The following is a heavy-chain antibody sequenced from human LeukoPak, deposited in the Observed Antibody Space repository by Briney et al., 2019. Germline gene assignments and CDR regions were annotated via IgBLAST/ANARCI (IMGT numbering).Heavy chain of an antibody. CDR2: INQDGSED. Sequence: GGSLRLSCAASGFTFSSYWMHWVRQAPGKGLEWVANINQDGSEDAYVDSVKGRFAISRDNARNSLYLRMNSLRAEDTAVYYCATFDYFGSGGLFDCWGQGTLVTVSS. CDR1: GFTFSSYW. J-gene: IGHJ4*02. D-gene: IGHD3-10*01. CDR3: ATFDYFGSGGLFDC. V-gene: IGHV3-7*01.